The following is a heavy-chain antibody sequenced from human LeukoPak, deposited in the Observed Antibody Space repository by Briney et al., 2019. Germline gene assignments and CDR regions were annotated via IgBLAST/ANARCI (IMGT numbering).Heavy chain of an antibody. CDR1: GFTFSTYA. CDR2: FSYDGSTK. CDR3: ARDSGYSYADDY. Sequence: GGSLRLSRAVPGFTFSTYAMHWVRQAPGKGLEWVALFSYDGSTKYYADSVKGRFTISRDNAKDSLYLQMSSLRDEDTAVYYCARDSGYSYADDYWGQGTLVTVSS. D-gene: IGHD5-18*01. J-gene: IGHJ4*02. V-gene: IGHV3-30-3*01.